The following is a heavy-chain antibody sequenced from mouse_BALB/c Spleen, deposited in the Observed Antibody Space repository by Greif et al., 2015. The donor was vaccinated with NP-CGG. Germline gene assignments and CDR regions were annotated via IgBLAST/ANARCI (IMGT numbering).Heavy chain of an antibody. J-gene: IGHJ4*01. D-gene: IGHD1-1*01. CDR1: GYTFTNYW. CDR2: IYPGGGYT. V-gene: IGHV1-63*02. CDR3: ARNWITTVVATLGYAMDY. Sequence: QVQLQQSGAELVRPGTSVKISCKASGYTFTNYWLGWVKQRPGHGLEWIGDIYPGGGYTNYNEKFKGKATLTADTSSSTAYMQLSSLTSEDSAVYFCARNWITTVVATLGYAMDYWGQGTSVTVSS.